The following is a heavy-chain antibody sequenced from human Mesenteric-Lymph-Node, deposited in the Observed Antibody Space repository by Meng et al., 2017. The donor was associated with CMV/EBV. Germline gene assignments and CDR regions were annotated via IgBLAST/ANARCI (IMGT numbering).Heavy chain of an antibody. V-gene: IGHV3-74*01. Sequence: GGSLRLSCAASGFTLSSYWMHWVRQAPGKGLVWVSRINSDGSTTNYADSVKGRFTISRDNAKNTLYLQMNSLRAEDTAVYYCARQEYYDFWSGGGGYYFDYWGQGTLVTVSS. CDR2: INSDGSTT. J-gene: IGHJ4*02. CDR3: ARQEYYDFWSGGGGYYFDY. CDR1: GFTLSSYW. D-gene: IGHD3-3*01.